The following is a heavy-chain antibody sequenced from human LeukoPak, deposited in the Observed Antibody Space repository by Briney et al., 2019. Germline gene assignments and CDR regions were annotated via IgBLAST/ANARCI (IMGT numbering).Heavy chain of an antibody. D-gene: IGHD6-13*01. V-gene: IGHV4-34*01. CDR1: GGSFSGYY. CDR3: ASGGGNRWYIDY. CDR2: INHSGST. J-gene: IGHJ4*02. Sequence: PSETLPLTCAVYGGSFSGYYWSWIRQPPGKGLEWIGEINHSGSTNYNPSLKSRVTISVDTSKNQFSLKLSSVTAADTAVYYCASGGGNRWYIDYWGQGTLVTVSS.